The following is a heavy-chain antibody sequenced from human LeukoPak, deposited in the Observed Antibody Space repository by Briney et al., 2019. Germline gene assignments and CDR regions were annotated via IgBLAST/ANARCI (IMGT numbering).Heavy chain of an antibody. J-gene: IGHJ1*01. V-gene: IGHV4-59*01. CDR2: IYYSGST. D-gene: IGHD6-6*01. CDR3: ARGGAARLHFQN. Sequence: SETLSLTCTVSGGSIGSYYWSWIRQPPGKGLEWIGYIYYSGSTNYNPSLKSRVTISVDTSKNQFSPKLSSVTAADTAVYYCARGGAARLHFQNWGQGTLVTVSS. CDR1: GGSIGSYY.